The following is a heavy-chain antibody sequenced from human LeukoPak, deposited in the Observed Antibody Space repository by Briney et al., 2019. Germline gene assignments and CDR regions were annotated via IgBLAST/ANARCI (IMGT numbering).Heavy chain of an antibody. D-gene: IGHD2-2*01. Sequence: ASVKVSCKASGYTFTSYAISWVRQAPGQGLEWMGGIIPIFGTANYAQKFQGRVTITADESTSTAYMELSSLRSEDTAVYYCARGVVGDIVVVPAARDDWFDPWGQGTLVTVSS. V-gene: IGHV1-69*13. CDR2: IIPIFGTA. CDR1: GYTFTSYA. J-gene: IGHJ5*02. CDR3: ARGVVGDIVVVPAARDDWFDP.